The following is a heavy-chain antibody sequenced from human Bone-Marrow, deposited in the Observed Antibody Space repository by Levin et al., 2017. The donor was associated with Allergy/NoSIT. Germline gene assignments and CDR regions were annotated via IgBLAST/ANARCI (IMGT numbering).Heavy chain of an antibody. V-gene: IGHV4-28*01. CDR2: ISYSGST. J-gene: IGHJ2*01. Sequence: SQTLSLTCAVSAYSISSTNWWGWIRQPPGKGLEWIGYISYSGSTYFNPSLRSRVTMSVDTSKNQFSLRLSAVTAVDTAIYYCARKYGAGSSGWYFDLWGRGTLVTVSS. CDR1: AYSISSTNW. CDR3: ARKYGAGSSGWYFDL. D-gene: IGHD3-10*01.